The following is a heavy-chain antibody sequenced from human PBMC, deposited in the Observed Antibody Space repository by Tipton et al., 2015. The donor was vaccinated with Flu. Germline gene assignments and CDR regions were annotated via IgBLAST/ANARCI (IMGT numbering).Heavy chain of an antibody. CDR1: GFTFSRYA. CDR3: AKVIPEIVAGPDY. Sequence: SLRLSCAASGFTFSRYAMSWVRQAPGKGLEWVSGISDGGGRTYYTDSVKGRFSIARDNSKDTLYLQMNSLRAEDTAIYYCAKVIPEIVAGPDYWGQGTPVTVSS. D-gene: IGHD5-12*01. J-gene: IGHJ4*02. V-gene: IGHV3-23*01. CDR2: ISDGGGRT.